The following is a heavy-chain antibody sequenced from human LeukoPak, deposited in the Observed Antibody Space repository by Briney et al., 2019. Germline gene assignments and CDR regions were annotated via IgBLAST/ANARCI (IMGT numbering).Heavy chain of an antibody. D-gene: IGHD6-19*01. V-gene: IGHV1-18*01. CDR3: ARSSLAVAGSVFDY. CDR1: GYTFTSYG. J-gene: IGHJ4*01. Sequence: ASVKLSCTASGYTFTSYGISWVRQPPGQGLEWMGWISTYNGNTHYAQKLQGRVTMTTDTSTSTAYMELRSLRSDDTAVYYCARSSLAVAGSVFDYWGEGTLASVSS. CDR2: ISTYNGNT.